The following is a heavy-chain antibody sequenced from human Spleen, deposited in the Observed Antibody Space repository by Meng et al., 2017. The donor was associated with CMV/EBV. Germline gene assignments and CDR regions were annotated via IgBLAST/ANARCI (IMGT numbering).Heavy chain of an antibody. Sequence: GSLRLSCAVYGGSFSGYYWTWIRQPPGKRLEWIGEVNHSGTTDYNPSLKSRVTISQDTAKSQFSLRLTSVTAADTAVYYCASTNYDFWSGSPGNYGMDVWGQGTTVTVSS. CDR1: GGSFSGYY. J-gene: IGHJ6*02. CDR3: ASTNYDFWSGSPGNYGMDV. CDR2: VNHSGTT. V-gene: IGHV4-34*01. D-gene: IGHD3-3*01.